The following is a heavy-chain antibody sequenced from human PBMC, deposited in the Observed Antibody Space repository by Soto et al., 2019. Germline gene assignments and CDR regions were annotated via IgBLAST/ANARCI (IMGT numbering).Heavy chain of an antibody. D-gene: IGHD3-10*01. J-gene: IGHJ6*02. Sequence: ASVKVSCKTSGYTFTSYDVNWVRQATGQGLEWMGWMNPNSGNTGYAQKFQGRVTMTRNTSMGTAYMELSSLRSEDTAVYYCARGGPGGSGSSDTYYYFYYGMDVWGQGTTVTVSS. V-gene: IGHV1-8*01. CDR3: ARGGPGGSGSSDTYYYFYYGMDV. CDR1: GYTFTSYD. CDR2: MNPNSGNT.